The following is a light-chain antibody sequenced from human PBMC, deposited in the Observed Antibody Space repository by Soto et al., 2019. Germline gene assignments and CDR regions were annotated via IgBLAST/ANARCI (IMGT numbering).Light chain of an antibody. CDR2: EAS. V-gene: IGLV2-23*01. CDR3: CSYAGSTSVI. CDR1: NSDVGSYDL. Sequence: QSALTQPASVSGSPGQPITISCTGSNSDVGSYDLVSWYQQHPGKAPKLIIYEASKRPSGVSNRLSGSKSGNTASLSISGLQAEDEADYYCCSYAGSTSVIFGGGTKLTVL. J-gene: IGLJ2*01.